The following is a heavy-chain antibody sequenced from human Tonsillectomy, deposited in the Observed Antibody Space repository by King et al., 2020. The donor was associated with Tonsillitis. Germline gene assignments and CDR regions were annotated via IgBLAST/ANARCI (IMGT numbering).Heavy chain of an antibody. CDR3: VRDSGSSTLTNPGAFDI. Sequence: LVESGGGVVQPGRSLRLSCAASGLQFSGYAIHWVRQAPGKGPEWVAALSKDGRNKYCADSVKGRFTISRDNSKNTLYLQMNSLRPEDTAVYYCVRDSGSSTLTNPGAFDIWGQGTMVTVSS. CDR1: GLQFSGYA. V-gene: IGHV3-30*01. D-gene: IGHD1-14*01. J-gene: IGHJ3*02. CDR2: LSKDGRNK.